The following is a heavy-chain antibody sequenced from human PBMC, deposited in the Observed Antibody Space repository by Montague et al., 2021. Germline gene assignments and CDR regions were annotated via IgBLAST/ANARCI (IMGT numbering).Heavy chain of an antibody. J-gene: IGHJ3*02. D-gene: IGHD6-13*01. V-gene: IGHV3-74*01. CDR1: GFSFSSYW. CDR2: ITPDGSST. CDR3: ARNLASAAPGAFDI. Sequence: SLRLSCAASGFSFSSYWMHWVRQAPGKGLLWVSRITPDGSSTTFADSVKGRFTTSRDNAKATLYLQMNSLRVEDTAVYYCARNLASAAPGAFDIWGQGIMVTVSS.